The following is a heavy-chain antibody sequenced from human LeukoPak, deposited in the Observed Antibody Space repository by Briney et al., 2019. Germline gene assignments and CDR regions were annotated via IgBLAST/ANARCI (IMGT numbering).Heavy chain of an antibody. Sequence: GGSLRLSCAASGFTFSSYSMNWVRQAPGKGLKWVSYISSFSNSIYYVDSVEARFTISRDNAKNTLYLQMNSLRVEDTAVYYCARGPRGYCSSTNCYFNYWGQGTLVTVSS. D-gene: IGHD2-2*01. CDR2: ISSFSNSI. CDR1: GFTFSSYS. CDR3: ARGPRGYCSSTNCYFNY. J-gene: IGHJ4*02. V-gene: IGHV3-48*01.